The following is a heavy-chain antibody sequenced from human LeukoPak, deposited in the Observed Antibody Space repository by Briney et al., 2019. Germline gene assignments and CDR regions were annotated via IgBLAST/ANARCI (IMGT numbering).Heavy chain of an antibody. D-gene: IGHD3-22*01. J-gene: IGHJ4*02. Sequence: SETLSLTCTVSGGSFHTYYWNWIRQPAGKALEWIGRVYASGSTDSNSSLKSRVTMSLDTSKNQFSLELRSVTAADTAVYYCARQRSYYDINFDFWGQGALVIVSS. CDR2: VYASGST. V-gene: IGHV4-4*07. CDR3: ARQRSYYDINFDF. CDR1: GGSFHTYY.